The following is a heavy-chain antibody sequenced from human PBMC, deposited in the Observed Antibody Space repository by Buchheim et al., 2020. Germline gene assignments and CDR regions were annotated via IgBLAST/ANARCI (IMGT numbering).Heavy chain of an antibody. CDR1: SGSISSSYW. CDR3: ARNYYFYGMDV. V-gene: IGHV4-4*02. CDR2: ISQSGDT. J-gene: IGHJ6*02. Sequence: QVQLQESGPGLVKPSGTLSLTCAVSSGSISSSYWWSWVRQPPGKGLEWIGEISQSGDTSYTPSLKSRVSMSLDNSKNQLPLNLNSVTAADTAVYYCARNYYFYGMDVWGQGTT.